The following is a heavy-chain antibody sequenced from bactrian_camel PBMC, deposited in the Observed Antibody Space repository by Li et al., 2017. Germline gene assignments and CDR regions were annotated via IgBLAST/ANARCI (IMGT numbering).Heavy chain of an antibody. CDR3: AAGSGFDSWNQQHEYAY. J-gene: IGHJ4*01. Sequence: DVQLVESGGGSVEVGGSVRLSCAASGYADKSYCMGWFRQAPGKEPEGIAAIRTGDGRTFYTPSAQGRFTISRDLAANTVYLQINNLTLDDTAMYYCAAGSGFDSWNQQHEYAYWGQGTQVTVS. D-gene: IGHD6*01. CDR1: GYADKSYC. V-gene: IGHV3S40*01. CDR2: IRTGDGRT.